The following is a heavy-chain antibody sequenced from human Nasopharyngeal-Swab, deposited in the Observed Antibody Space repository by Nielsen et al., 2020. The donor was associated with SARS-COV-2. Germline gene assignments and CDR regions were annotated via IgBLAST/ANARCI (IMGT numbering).Heavy chain of an antibody. CDR2: ISAYNGNT. CDR1: GYTFNSYG. CDR3: ARDLSRIYGDNSRLGLAEYFQH. V-gene: IGHV1-18*01. D-gene: IGHD4-23*01. J-gene: IGHJ1*01. Sequence: ASVKVSCKASGYTFNSYGISWVRQAPGQGLEWMGWISAYNGNTNYAQKLQGRVTMTTDTSTSTAYMELRSLRSDDTAVCYCARDLSRIYGDNSRLGLAEYFQHWGQGTLVTVSS.